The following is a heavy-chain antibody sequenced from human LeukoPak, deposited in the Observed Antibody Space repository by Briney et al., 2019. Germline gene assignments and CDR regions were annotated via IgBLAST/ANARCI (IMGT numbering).Heavy chain of an antibody. CDR1: GFTFITYA. D-gene: IGHD4-11*01. J-gene: IGHJ4*02. CDR3: ANGGPIYSNYPRFFDY. V-gene: IGHV3-23*01. Sequence: PGGSLRLSCAASGFTFITYAMTWVRQAPGKGLEWVSAISGSGGSTYYADSVKGRFTISRDNSKNTLYLQMNSLRAEDTAVYYCANGGPIYSNYPRFFDYWGQGTLVTVSS. CDR2: ISGSGGST.